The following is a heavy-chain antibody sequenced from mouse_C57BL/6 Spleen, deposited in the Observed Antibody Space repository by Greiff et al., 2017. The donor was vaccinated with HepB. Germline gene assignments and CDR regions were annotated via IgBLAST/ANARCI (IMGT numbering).Heavy chain of an antibody. CDR1: GYSITSGYY. J-gene: IGHJ3*01. V-gene: IGHV3-6*01. Sequence: EVQLQESGPGLVKPSQSLSLTCSVTGYSITSGYYWNWIRQFPGNKLEWMGYISYDGSNNYNPSLKNRISITRDTSKNQFFLKFNSVTTEDTATYYCARSMITTAGGFAYWGQGTLVTVSA. D-gene: IGHD2-4*01. CDR2: ISYDGSN. CDR3: ARSMITTAGGFAY.